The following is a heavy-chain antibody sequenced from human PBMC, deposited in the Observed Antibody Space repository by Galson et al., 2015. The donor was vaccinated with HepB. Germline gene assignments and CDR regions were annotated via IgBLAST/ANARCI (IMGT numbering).Heavy chain of an antibody. CDR2: ISDDGSNK. Sequence: SLRLSCAASGFTFSSYAIHWVRQAPGKGLEWVAVISDDGSNKYYADSVKGRFTISRDNSKNTLYLQMNSLRAEDTAVYYCAKGGAPYDPGRRTDYWGQGTLVTVSS. CDR1: GFTFSSYA. CDR3: AKGGAPYDPGRRTDY. V-gene: IGHV3-30*04. J-gene: IGHJ4*02. D-gene: IGHD3-10*01.